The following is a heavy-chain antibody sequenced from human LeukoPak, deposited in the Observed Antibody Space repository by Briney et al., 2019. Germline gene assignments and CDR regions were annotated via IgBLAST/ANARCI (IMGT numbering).Heavy chain of an antibody. Sequence: ASVKVSCKASGYTFTSYGISWVRQAPGQGLEWMGWMNPNSGNTGYAQKFQGRVTMTRNTSISTAYMELSSLRSEDTAVYYCARGIKRGLRHNWFDPWGQGTLVTVSS. V-gene: IGHV1-8*02. J-gene: IGHJ5*02. CDR1: GYTFTSYG. CDR2: MNPNSGNT. D-gene: IGHD3-10*01. CDR3: ARGIKRGLRHNWFDP.